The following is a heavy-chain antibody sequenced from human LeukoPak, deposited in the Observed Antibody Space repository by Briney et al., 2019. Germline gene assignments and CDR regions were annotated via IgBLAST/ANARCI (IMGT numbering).Heavy chain of an antibody. J-gene: IGHJ4*02. D-gene: IGHD4-17*01. CDR1: GGSFSGYY. Sequence: SETLSLTCAVYGGSFSGYYWSWIRQPPGKGLEWIGEINHSGSTNYNPSLKSRVTISVDTSKNQFSLKLSSVTAADTAVYYCARDNDYGDYGFFGAWVYWGQGTLVTVSS. V-gene: IGHV4-34*01. CDR2: INHSGST. CDR3: ARDNDYGDYGFFGAWVY.